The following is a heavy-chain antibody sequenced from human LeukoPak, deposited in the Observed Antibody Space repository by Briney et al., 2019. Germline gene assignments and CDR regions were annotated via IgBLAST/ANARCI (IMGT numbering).Heavy chain of an antibody. Sequence: GGSLRLSCAASGFTFSMYWMSWVRQAPGKGLEWVANIKKDGSEKYYDDSVKGRFTISRDNAQNSVYLQMNSLRAEDTALYYCAKAVTYYDILTGEYYFDYWGQGTLVTVSS. J-gene: IGHJ4*02. V-gene: IGHV3-7*03. CDR2: IKKDGSEK. D-gene: IGHD3-9*01. CDR1: GFTFSMYW. CDR3: AKAVTYYDILTGEYYFDY.